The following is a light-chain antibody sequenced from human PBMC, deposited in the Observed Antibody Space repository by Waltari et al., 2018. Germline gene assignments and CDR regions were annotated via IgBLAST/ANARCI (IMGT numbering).Light chain of an antibody. CDR3: QQYGDSPPYT. J-gene: IGKJ2*01. V-gene: IGKV3-20*01. CDR1: QSVSGRY. Sequence: EIVLTQSPGTLSLSPGDRATLSCRASQSVSGRYLAWYQQRPGQSPRLLIHRASSRATGIPDRFSGSGSGTDFTLTISRLEPEDFAVYYCQQYGDSPPYTFGQGTKLEIK. CDR2: RAS.